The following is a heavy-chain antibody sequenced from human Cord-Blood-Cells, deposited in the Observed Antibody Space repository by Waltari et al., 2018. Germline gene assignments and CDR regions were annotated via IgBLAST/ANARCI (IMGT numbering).Heavy chain of an antibody. V-gene: IGHV4-30-4*08. CDR2: IYYSGST. J-gene: IGHJ4*02. D-gene: IGHD2-15*01. Sequence: QVQLQESGPGLVKPSQTLSLTCTVSGGSISSGDYYWSWIRQPPGKGLEWIGYIYYSGSTYDNPSLKSRGTISVDTSKNQFSLKLSSVTAADTAVYYCARGRDCSGGSCYFDYWGQGTLVTVSS. CDR3: ARGRDCSGGSCYFDY. CDR1: GGSISSGDYY.